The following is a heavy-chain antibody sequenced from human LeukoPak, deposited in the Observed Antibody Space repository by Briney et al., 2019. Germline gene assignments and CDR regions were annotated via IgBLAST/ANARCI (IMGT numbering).Heavy chain of an antibody. CDR2: IWYDGSNK. D-gene: IGHD4-17*01. J-gene: IGHJ4*02. Sequence: PGGSLRLSCAASGFTFSSYGMHWVRQAPGKGLEWVAVIWYDGSNKYYADSVKGRFTISRDNSKNTLYLQMNSLRAEDTAVYYCARDTDTVTTSPGYWGQGTLVTVSS. V-gene: IGHV3-33*01. CDR1: GFTFSSYG. CDR3: ARDTDTVTTSPGY.